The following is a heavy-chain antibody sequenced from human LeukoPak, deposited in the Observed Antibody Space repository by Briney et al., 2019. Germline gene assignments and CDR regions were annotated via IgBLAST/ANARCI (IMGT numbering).Heavy chain of an antibody. V-gene: IGHV4-31*03. J-gene: IGHJ6*02. CDR2: IYYSGST. CDR3: ARGRYDYVWGSLGRYYYYGMDV. Sequence: SETLSLTCTVSGGSISSGGYYWSWTRQHPGKGLEWIGYIYYSGSTYYNPSLKSRVTISVDTSKNQFSLKLSSVTAADTAVYYCARGRYDYVWGSLGRYYYYGMDVWGQGTTVTVSS. CDR1: GGSISSGGYY. D-gene: IGHD3-16*01.